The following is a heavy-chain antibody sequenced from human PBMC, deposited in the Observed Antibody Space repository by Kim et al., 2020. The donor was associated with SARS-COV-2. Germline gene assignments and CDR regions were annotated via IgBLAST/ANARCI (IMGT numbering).Heavy chain of an antibody. CDR3: ATMKNIFEGVNCFDS. Sequence: GGSLRLSCAASGFSFKNQALNWVRQPPGKGLEWVSAIRGTGDRTYYADSVKGRFTISRDISKNTLYLQMNSLRAEDTAMYYCATMKNIFEGVNCFDSWGQGTLVTVSS. D-gene: IGHD3-16*01. CDR2: IRGTGDRT. CDR1: GFSFKNQA. V-gene: IGHV3-23*01. J-gene: IGHJ5*01.